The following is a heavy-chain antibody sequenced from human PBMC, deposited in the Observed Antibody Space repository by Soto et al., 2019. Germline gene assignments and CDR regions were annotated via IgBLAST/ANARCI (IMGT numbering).Heavy chain of an antibody. CDR2: VYYSGST. J-gene: IGHJ6*03. V-gene: IGHV4-59*08. Sequence: SETLSLTCTISGGSIGTYYWSWIRQPPGKALEWIGYVYYSGSTSYNPSFKSRVTIAVDTSKNQFSLKLNSVTAADTAVYYCARVRTTLDFYYYYMDVWGIGTTVTVSS. D-gene: IGHD3-10*01. CDR3: ARVRTTLDFYYYYMDV. CDR1: GGSIGTYY.